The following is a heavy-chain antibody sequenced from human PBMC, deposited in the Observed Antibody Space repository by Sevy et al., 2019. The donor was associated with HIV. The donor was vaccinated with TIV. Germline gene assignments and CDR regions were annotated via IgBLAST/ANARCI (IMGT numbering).Heavy chain of an antibody. V-gene: IGHV1-46*01. D-gene: IGHD5-18*01. J-gene: IGHJ4*02. CDR3: AAGPEIALWSPPVGH. CDR1: GLTFTSYY. Sequence: ASVKVSCKASGLTFTSYYKHWVRQAPGQGLEWMGMMNPGGGGTSYAQKFQGRVTMTRDTSTSTVLMELSSLRSEDTAVYYCAAGPEIALWSPPVGHWGQGTLVTVSS. CDR2: MNPGGGGT.